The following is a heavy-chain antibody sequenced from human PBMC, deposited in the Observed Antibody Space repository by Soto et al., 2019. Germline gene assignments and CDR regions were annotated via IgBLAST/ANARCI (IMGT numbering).Heavy chain of an antibody. CDR1: GASISVYY. CDR2: IHSSGTT. D-gene: IGHD3-22*01. CDR3: AILYYYETRRYFDY. Sequence: PSETLSLTCAVSGASISVYYWNWIRQPPGKGLEWIGYIHSSGTTNYNPSLKSRVTMSLDTSKNQFSVRLSSVTAADTAVYYCAILYYYETRRYFDYWSRGALDTVSS. V-gene: IGHV4-59*01. J-gene: IGHJ4*02.